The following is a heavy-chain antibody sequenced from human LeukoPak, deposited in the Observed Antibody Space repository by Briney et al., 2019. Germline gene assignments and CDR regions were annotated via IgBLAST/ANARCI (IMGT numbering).Heavy chain of an antibody. CDR1: GYIFASNY. V-gene: IGHV1-46*01. J-gene: IGHJ4*02. CDR3: ARDPKDDTSGYYYFGY. D-gene: IGHD3-22*01. CDR2: INPRGGSS. Sequence: RASVKVSCKASGYIFASNYIHWVRQAPGQGLEWMGIINPRGGSSIYAQKFQGRVTMTRDMSTSTVYMELGSLTSEDTAVYYCARDPKDDTSGYYYFGYWGQGTLVTVSS.